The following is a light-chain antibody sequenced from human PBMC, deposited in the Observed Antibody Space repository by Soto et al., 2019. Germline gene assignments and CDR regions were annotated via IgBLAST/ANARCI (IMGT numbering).Light chain of an antibody. CDR2: GAS. Sequence: EIVLTQSPGTLSLSPGERATLSCRASQSVSSSSLAWYQQKPGQAPRLLIYGASSRATGIPDRFSGSGSGTDFTITISRLEPEDFAVFYCQQYGRSPYTFGQGSKLEIK. J-gene: IGKJ2*01. V-gene: IGKV3-20*01. CDR3: QQYGRSPYT. CDR1: QSVSSSS.